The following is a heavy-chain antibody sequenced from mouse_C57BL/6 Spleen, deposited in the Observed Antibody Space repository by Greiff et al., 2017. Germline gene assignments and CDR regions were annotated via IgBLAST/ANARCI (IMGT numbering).Heavy chain of an antibody. CDR2: ISYDGSN. CDR1: GYSITSGYY. V-gene: IGHV3-6*01. Sequence: EVKLQESGPGLVKPSQSLSLTCSVTGYSITSGYYWNWIRQFPGNKLEWMGYISYDGSNNYNPSLKNRISITRDTSKNQFFLKLNSVTTEDTATYYCARGDYYGSSLPYAMDYWGQGTSVTVSS. D-gene: IGHD1-1*01. CDR3: ARGDYYGSSLPYAMDY. J-gene: IGHJ4*01.